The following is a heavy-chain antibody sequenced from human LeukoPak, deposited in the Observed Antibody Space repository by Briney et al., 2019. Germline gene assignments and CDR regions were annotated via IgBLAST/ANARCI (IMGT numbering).Heavy chain of an antibody. Sequence: ASVKVSCKASGYTFTSYGISWVRQALGQGLEWMGWISAYNGYTNYAQNFQGRVTMTTDASTSTAYMELRSLRSDDTAVYYCVREVTMVRGVITFYHYNGMDVWGQGTAVTVSS. V-gene: IGHV1-18*01. J-gene: IGHJ6*02. CDR2: ISAYNGYT. D-gene: IGHD3-10*01. CDR1: GYTFTSYG. CDR3: VREVTMVRGVITFYHYNGMDV.